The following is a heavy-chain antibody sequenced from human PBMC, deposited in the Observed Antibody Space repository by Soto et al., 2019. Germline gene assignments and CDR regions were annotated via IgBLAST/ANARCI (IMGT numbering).Heavy chain of an antibody. D-gene: IGHD3-10*01. CDR1: GFTFSDNT. CDR2: ISSSSSHI. J-gene: IGHJ3*01. V-gene: IGHV3-21*01. Sequence: PGGSLRLSCAAAGFTFSDNTMYWVRQAPGKGLEWVSTISSSSSHIYYVDSVGGRFTVSRDNVKKSLYLQMDSLRAEDTALYYCARGSKYFYGSGKDDAFDVWGQGTMVTVSS. CDR3: ARGSKYFYGSGKDDAFDV.